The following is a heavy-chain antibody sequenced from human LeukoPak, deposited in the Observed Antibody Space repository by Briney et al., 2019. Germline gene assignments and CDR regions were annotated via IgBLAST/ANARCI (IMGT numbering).Heavy chain of an antibody. CDR1: GYTFTGYY. D-gene: IGHD3-10*01. CDR2: INPNSGGT. Sequence: ASVKVSCKASGYTFTGYYMHWVRQAPGQGLEWMGWINPNSGGTNYAQKFQGRVTMTRDTSISTAYMELSRLRSDDTVVYYCTRDRGLMVRGVISHSYDYWGQGTLVTVSS. CDR3: TRDRGLMVRGVISHSYDY. J-gene: IGHJ4*02. V-gene: IGHV1-2*02.